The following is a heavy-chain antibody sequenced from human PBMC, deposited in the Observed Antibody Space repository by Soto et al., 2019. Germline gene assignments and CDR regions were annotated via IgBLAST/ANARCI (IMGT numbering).Heavy chain of an antibody. D-gene: IGHD3-22*01. CDR3: ARGRYYDSSGYYGY. J-gene: IGHJ4*02. CDR1: GGSISSGDYY. Sequence: SETLSLTCTVSGGSISSGDYYWSWIRQPPGKGLEWIGYIYYSGSTYYNPSLKSRVTISVDTSKNQFSLKLSSVAAADTAVYYCARGRYYDSSGYYGYWGQGTLVTVSS. V-gene: IGHV4-30-4*01. CDR2: IYYSGST.